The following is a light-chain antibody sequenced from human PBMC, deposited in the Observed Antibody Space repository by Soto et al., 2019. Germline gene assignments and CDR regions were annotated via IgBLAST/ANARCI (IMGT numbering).Light chain of an antibody. V-gene: IGKV3-20*01. J-gene: IGKJ1*01. CDR1: LSVSSSY. Sequence: EIVLTQSPGTLSLSPWERATLSCRASLSVSSSYLAWYQQKPGQAPRLLIYGASSRATGIPDKCSGSGSGTDFTLTISKLEPEDFSVYYCQQYCSSPQWTFGQGTKVDIK. CDR3: QQYCSSPQWT. CDR2: GAS.